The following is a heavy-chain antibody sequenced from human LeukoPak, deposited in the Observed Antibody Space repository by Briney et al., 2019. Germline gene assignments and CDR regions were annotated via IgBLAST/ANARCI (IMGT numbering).Heavy chain of an antibody. CDR2: INPNSGGT. D-gene: IGHD2-15*01. V-gene: IGHV1-2*02. J-gene: IGHJ5*02. CDR3: ARHLLGFCSGGSCFTFDP. CDR1: GYTFTGYY. Sequence: ASVKVSCEASGYTFTGYYMHWVRQAPGQGLGWMGWINPNSGGTNYAQKFQGRVTMTRDTSISTAYMELSRLRSDDTAVYYCARHLLGFCSGGSCFTFDPWGQGTLVTVSS.